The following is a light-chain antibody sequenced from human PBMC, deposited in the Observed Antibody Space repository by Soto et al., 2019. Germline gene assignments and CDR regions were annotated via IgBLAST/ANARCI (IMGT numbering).Light chain of an antibody. Sequence: VLTQSPGTLSLSPGERATLSCRASQSVSSSYLAWYQQKPGQAPRLLIYGASTRATGIPARFSGSGSGTEFTLIISSLQSEDSAVYYCQQYNSWLWTFGQGTKVDIK. CDR2: GAS. V-gene: IGKV3-15*01. CDR1: QSVSSSY. CDR3: QQYNSWLWT. J-gene: IGKJ1*01.